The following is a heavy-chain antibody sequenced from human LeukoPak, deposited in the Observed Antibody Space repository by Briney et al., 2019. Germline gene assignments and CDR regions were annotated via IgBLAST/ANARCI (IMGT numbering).Heavy chain of an antibody. V-gene: IGHV4-39*07. Sequence: SETLSLTCTVSGGSISSSNYYWGWIRQPPGKGLEWIGSIYYSGSTYYNPSLKSRVTISVDKSKNQFSLKLTSVTAADTAVYYCATSGWYQTGVYWGQGTLVTVSS. D-gene: IGHD6-13*01. CDR1: GGSISSSNYY. CDR2: IYYSGST. CDR3: ATSGWYQTGVY. J-gene: IGHJ4*02.